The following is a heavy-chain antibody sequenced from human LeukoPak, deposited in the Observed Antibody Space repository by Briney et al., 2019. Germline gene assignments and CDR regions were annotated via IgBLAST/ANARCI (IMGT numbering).Heavy chain of an antibody. V-gene: IGHV4-59*01. D-gene: IGHD2-2*03. CDR3: ARDLGYCSSTSCYGWFDP. CDR1: GGSIRSYY. J-gene: IGHJ5*02. Sequence: PSETLSLTCTVSGGSIRSYYWSWIRQPPGKGLEWIGYIYYSGSTNYNPSLKSRVTISVDTSKIQFSLKLSSVTAADTAVYYCARDLGYCSSTSCYGWFDPWGQGTLVTVSS. CDR2: IYYSGST.